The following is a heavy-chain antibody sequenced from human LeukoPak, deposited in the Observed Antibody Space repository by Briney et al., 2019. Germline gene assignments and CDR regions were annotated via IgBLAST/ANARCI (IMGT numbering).Heavy chain of an antibody. CDR2: INHSGST. V-gene: IGHV4-34*01. CDR1: GGSFSGYY. D-gene: IGHD6-13*01. CDR3: ARARNQQLVRKRSYYYYMDV. J-gene: IGHJ6*03. Sequence: SETLSLTCAVYGGSFSGYYWSWLRQPPGKGLEWIGEINHSGSTNYNPSLKSRVTISVDTSKNQFSLKLSSVTAADTAVYYCARARNQQLVRKRSYYYYMDVWGKGTTVTVSS.